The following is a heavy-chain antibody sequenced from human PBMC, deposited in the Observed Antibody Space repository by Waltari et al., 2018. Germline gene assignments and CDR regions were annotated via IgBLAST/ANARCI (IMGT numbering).Heavy chain of an antibody. D-gene: IGHD6-13*01. CDR3: ARDAGSSWYGGVWFDP. J-gene: IGHJ5*02. CDR2: INPNSGGT. Sequence: QVQLVQSGAEVKKPGASVKVSCKASGYTFTGYYMHWVRQAPGQGLEWMGWINPNSGGTNYAQKFQGMVTMTRDTSISTAYMELSRLRSDDTAVYYCARDAGSSWYGGVWFDPWGQGTLVTVSS. V-gene: IGHV1-2*02. CDR1: GYTFTGYY.